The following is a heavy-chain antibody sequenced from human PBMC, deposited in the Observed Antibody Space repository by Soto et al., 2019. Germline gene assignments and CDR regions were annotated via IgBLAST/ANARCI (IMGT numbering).Heavy chain of an antibody. CDR3: AKDKATTVTLFDY. CDR1: GFTFADFA. D-gene: IGHD4-17*01. V-gene: IGHV3-9*01. Sequence: PGGSLRLSCAASGFTFADFAMHWVRPAPGKGLEWVSGISWNSGRLGYADSVKGRFTISRDNAKNSLYLQMNSLRAEDTALYYCAKDKATTVTLFDYWGQGTLVTVSS. J-gene: IGHJ4*02. CDR2: ISWNSGRL.